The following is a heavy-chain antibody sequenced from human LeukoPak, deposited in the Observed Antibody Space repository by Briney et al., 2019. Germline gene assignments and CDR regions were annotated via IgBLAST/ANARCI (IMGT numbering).Heavy chain of an antibody. CDR1: GGTFSSYA. CDR3: ARVDGSPDY. Sequence: ASVKVSCKASGGTFSSYAINWVRQATGQGLEWMGWINTNSGNTGNAQKFQGRVTITRDTSISTAYMELSSLTSEDTAVYYCARVDGSPDYWGQGTLVTVSS. D-gene: IGHD2-15*01. V-gene: IGHV1-8*03. J-gene: IGHJ4*02. CDR2: INTNSGNT.